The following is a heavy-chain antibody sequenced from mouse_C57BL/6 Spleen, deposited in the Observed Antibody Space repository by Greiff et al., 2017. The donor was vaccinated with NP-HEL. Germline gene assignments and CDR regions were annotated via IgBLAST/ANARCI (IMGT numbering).Heavy chain of an antibody. CDR3: AIYDGYYLDY. D-gene: IGHD2-3*01. V-gene: IGHV14-2*01. CDR2: IDPEDGET. Sequence: VQLQQSGAELVKPGASVKLSCTASGFNIKDYYMHWVKQRTEQGLEWIGRIDPEDGETKYAPKFKGRATITADTSSNTAYLQLSSLTSEDTAVYYDAIYDGYYLDYWGQGTTLTVSS. CDR1: GFNIKDYY. J-gene: IGHJ2*01.